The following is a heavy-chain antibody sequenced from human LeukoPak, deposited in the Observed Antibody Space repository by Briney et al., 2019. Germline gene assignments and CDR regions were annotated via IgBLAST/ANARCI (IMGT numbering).Heavy chain of an antibody. J-gene: IGHJ4*01. CDR3: SRDLSCGY. V-gene: IGHV3-49*04. CDR2: IRRKASGGTT. Sequence: AGRSLRLSCATSGFNFGDSDMTWVRQAPGKGLEWVGLIRRKASGGTTYYAESVRGRFTISRDDSQSIAYLQMNSLRSEDTAMYYCSRDLSCGYWGQGTLVTVSS. D-gene: IGHD2/OR15-2a*01. CDR1: GFNFGDSD.